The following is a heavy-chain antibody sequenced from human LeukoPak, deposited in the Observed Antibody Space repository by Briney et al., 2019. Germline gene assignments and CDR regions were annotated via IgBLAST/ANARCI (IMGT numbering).Heavy chain of an antibody. CDR3: ARAYYDSSGYYWYFDL. D-gene: IGHD3-22*01. V-gene: IGHV3-30*04. CDR2: ISYDGSNK. J-gene: IGHJ2*01. CDR1: GFTFSSYA. Sequence: GGSLRLSCAASGFTFSSYAMHWVRQAPGKGLEWVAVISYDGSNKYYADSVKGRFTISRDNSKNTLYLQMNSLRAEDTAVYYCARAYYDSSGYYWYFDLWGRGTLVTVSS.